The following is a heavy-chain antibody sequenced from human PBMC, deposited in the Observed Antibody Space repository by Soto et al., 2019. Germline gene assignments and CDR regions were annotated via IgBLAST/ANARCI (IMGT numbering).Heavy chain of an antibody. CDR2: ISYDGSNK. J-gene: IGHJ4*02. Sequence: QVQLVESGGGVVQPGRSLRLSCAASGFTFSSYAMNWVRQAPGKGLEWVAVISYDGSNKYYADSVKGRFTISRDNSKNTLYLQMNSLRAEDTAVYYCALSPTLVGARSFDYWGQGTLVTVSS. D-gene: IGHD1-26*01. V-gene: IGHV3-30-3*01. CDR1: GFTFSSYA. CDR3: ALSPTLVGARSFDY.